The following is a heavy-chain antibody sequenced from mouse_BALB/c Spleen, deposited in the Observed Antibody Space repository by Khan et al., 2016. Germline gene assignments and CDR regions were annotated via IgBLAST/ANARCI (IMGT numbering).Heavy chain of an antibody. CDR1: GYTFTSYW. Sequence: QVQLQQSGAELARPGASVKLSCKASGYTFTSYWMQWVKQRPGQGLEWFGAIYPGDGDTRYTQKFKGKATLTADKSSSTAYMQLSSLASEDSAVYYCARREDGNYFDYWGQGTTLTVSS. D-gene: IGHD2-1*01. J-gene: IGHJ2*01. CDR3: ARREDGNYFDY. V-gene: IGHV1-87*01. CDR2: IYPGDGDT.